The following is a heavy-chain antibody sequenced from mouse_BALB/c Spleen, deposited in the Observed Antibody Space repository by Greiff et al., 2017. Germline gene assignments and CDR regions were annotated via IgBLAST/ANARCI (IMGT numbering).Heavy chain of an antibody. D-gene: IGHD1-2*01. Sequence: QVQLKQSGAELARPGASVKMSCKASGYTFTSYTMHWVKQRPGQGLEWIGYINPSSGYTNYNQKFKDKATLTADKSSSTAYMQLSSLTSEDSAVYYCARGITTAYYYAMDYWGQGTSVTVSS. CDR2: INPSSGYT. CDR1: GYTFTSYT. CDR3: ARGITTAYYYAMDY. V-gene: IGHV1-4*01. J-gene: IGHJ4*01.